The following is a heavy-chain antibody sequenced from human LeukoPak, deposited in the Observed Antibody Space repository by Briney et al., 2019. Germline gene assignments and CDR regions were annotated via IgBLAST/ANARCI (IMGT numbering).Heavy chain of an antibody. J-gene: IGHJ1*01. CDR2: ISAYNGNT. CDR1: GYTFTSYG. D-gene: IGHD4-17*01. Sequence: ASVKVSCKASGYTFTSYGISWVRQAPGQGLEWMGWISAYNGNTNYAQKLQGRVTMTTDTSTSTAYMELRSLRSDDTAVYYCATTIPPYGDYVEYFQHWGQGTLVTVSS. V-gene: IGHV1-18*01. CDR3: ATTIPPYGDYVEYFQH.